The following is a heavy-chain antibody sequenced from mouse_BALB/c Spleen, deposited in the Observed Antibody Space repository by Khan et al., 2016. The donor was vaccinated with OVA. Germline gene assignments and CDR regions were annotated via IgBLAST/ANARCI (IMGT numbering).Heavy chain of an antibody. J-gene: IGHJ4*01. Sequence: QIQLVQSGPDLKKPGETVKISCKASGYTFTNYGINWVKQAPGKGLKWMGWIYTYTGEPTYADDFKGRFAFSLETSASHAYLQINNLKNEDTATXFCARGGRRAMDYWGQGTSVTVSS. D-gene: IGHD3-3*01. CDR1: GYTFTNYG. V-gene: IGHV9-3-1*01. CDR2: IYTYTGEP. CDR3: ARGGRRAMDY.